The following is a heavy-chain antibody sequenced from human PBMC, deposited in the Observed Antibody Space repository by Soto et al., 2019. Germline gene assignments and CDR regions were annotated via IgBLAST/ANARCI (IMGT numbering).Heavy chain of an antibody. CDR3: ARGTGGRIAARLGPPFDY. D-gene: IGHD6-6*01. Sequence: QVQLVQSGAEVKKPGSSVKVSCKASGGTFSSYAISWVRQAPGQGLEWMGGIIPIFGTANYAQTFQGRVTITADESTSTAYMELSSLRSEDTAVYYCARGTGGRIAARLGPPFDYWGQGTLVTVSS. CDR2: IIPIFGTA. J-gene: IGHJ4*02. CDR1: GGTFSSYA. V-gene: IGHV1-69*01.